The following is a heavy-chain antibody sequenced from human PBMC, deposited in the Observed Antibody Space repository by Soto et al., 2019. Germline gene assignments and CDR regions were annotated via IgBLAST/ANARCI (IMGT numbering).Heavy chain of an antibody. J-gene: IGHJ4*02. V-gene: IGHV3-23*01. CDR1: GFTFSSYA. Sequence: GGSLRLSCAASGFTFSSYAMNWVRQAPGKGLEWVSTFDNSDGRTYYSDSVKGRFTISRDNSKNTLFLQMNSLRPEDTAVYYCAKVRDTTMDMNFDYWGQGTLVTVSS. CDR2: FDNSDGRT. D-gene: IGHD5-18*01. CDR3: AKVRDTTMDMNFDY.